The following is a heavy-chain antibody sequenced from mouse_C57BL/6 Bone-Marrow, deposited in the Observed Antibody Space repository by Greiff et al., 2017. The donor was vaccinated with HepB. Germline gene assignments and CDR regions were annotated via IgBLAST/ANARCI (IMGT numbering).Heavy chain of an antibody. CDR2: IYPGDGDT. CDR1: GYAFSSSW. D-gene: IGHD2-4*01. Sequence: VQLQQSGPELVKPGASVKISCKASGYAFSSSWMNWVKQRTGKGLEWIGRIYPGDGDTNYNQKFKGKSTLTVDKSSSTAYMQLSSLTSEDSAVYYCARGAYDYDPDVWGTGTTVTVSS. CDR3: ARGAYDYDPDV. V-gene: IGHV1-82*01. J-gene: IGHJ1*03.